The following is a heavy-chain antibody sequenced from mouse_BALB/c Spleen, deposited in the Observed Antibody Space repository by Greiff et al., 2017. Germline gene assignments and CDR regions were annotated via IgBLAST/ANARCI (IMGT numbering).Heavy chain of an antibody. CDR1: GFTFSSFG. J-gene: IGHJ4*01. V-gene: IGHV5-17*02. CDR3: ARRGSHYYAMDY. CDR2: ISSGSSTI. Sequence: EVKLMESGGGLVQPGGSRKLSCAASGFTFSSFGMHWVRQAPEKGLEWVAYISSGSSTIYYADTVKGRFTISRDNPKNTLFLQMTSLRSEDTAMYYCARRGSHYYAMDYWGQGTSVTVSS.